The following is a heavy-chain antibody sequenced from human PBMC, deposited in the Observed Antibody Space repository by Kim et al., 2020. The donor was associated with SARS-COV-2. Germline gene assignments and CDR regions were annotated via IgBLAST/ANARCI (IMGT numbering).Heavy chain of an antibody. D-gene: IGHD6-13*01. V-gene: IGHV3-23*01. J-gene: IGHJ4*02. CDR1: GFTFSSYA. CDR3: AKDSRGSSWYEVTFDY. Sequence: GGSLRLSCAASGFTFSSYAMSWVRQAPGKGLEWVSAISGSGGSTYYADSVKGRFTISRDNSKNTLYLQMNSLRAEDTAVYYCAKDSRGSSWYEVTFDYWDQGTLVTVSS. CDR2: ISGSGGST.